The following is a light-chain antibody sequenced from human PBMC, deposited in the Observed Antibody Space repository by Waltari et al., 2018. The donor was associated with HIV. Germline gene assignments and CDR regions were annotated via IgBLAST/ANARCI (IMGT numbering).Light chain of an antibody. CDR1: QGISNY. J-gene: IGKJ1*01. Sequence: DIQLTQSPSILSASVGDRVTITCRASQGISNYLAWYQQKPGKAPKLLIFLASTLQSGVPSRCSGSGSETDFTLIISSLQPEDCATYYCQQLHTYPRTFGQGTKVEIK. CDR2: LAS. CDR3: QQLHTYPRT. V-gene: IGKV1-9*01.